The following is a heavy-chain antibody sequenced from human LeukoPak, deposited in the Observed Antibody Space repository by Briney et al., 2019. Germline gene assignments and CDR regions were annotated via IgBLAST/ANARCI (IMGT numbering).Heavy chain of an antibody. D-gene: IGHD3-10*01. CDR2: ISSSGSTI. J-gene: IGHJ6*03. CDR3: SRNRRGDYYYYYMHV. Sequence: GGSLRLSCAASGFTFSDYYMSWIRQAPGKGLEWVSYISSSGSTIYYADSVRGRFTISRDNSKNSLYLQMNSLRAEDTAVYYCSRNRRGDYYYYYMHVWGKGTTVTVSS. CDR1: GFTFSDYY. V-gene: IGHV3-11*01.